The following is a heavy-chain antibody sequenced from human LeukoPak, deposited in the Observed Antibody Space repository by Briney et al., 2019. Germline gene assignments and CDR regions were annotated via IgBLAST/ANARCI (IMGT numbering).Heavy chain of an antibody. CDR2: ISGSGTNT. CDR1: GFTFSSYA. CDR3: AKEAAATTFDC. D-gene: IGHD6-13*01. V-gene: IGHV3-23*01. Sequence: QTGGSLRLSCAAPGFTFSSYAMSWVRQAPGKGLEWVSAISGSGTNTYYADSVKGRFTISRDNSRNTLYLQMNSLRAEDTAIYYCAKEAAATTFDCWGQGTLVTVSS. J-gene: IGHJ4*02.